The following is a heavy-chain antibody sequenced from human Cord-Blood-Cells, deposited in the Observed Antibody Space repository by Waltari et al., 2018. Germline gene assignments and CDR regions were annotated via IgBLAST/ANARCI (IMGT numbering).Heavy chain of an antibody. D-gene: IGHD6-6*01. CDR2: IYYSGST. CDR3: ARRRIAARPESRFDP. J-gene: IGHJ5*02. V-gene: IGHV4-39*01. Sequence: QLQLQESGPGLVKPSETLSLTCTVSGGSISSSRYYWGWIRQPPGKGLEWIGSIYYSGSTYYNPSLKSRVTISVDTSKNQFSLKLSSVTAADTAVYYCARRRIAARPESRFDPWGQGTLVTVSS. CDR1: GGSISSSRYY.